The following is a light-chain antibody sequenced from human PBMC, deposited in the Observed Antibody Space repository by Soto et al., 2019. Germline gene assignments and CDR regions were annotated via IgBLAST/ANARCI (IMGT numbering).Light chain of an antibody. CDR3: LQYNNYLYT. Sequence: DIQMTQSPPTLSASVGDRVTITCRASQSINRWLDWYQQKPGEAPNLLMYEASRLETGVPSRFSGSGSGTEFTLTISSLQPDDFATYYCLQYNNYLYTFGQGTNLEVK. J-gene: IGKJ2*01. CDR2: EAS. V-gene: IGKV1-5*03. CDR1: QSINRW.